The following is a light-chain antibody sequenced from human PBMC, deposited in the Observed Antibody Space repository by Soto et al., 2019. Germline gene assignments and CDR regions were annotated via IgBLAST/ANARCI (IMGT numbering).Light chain of an antibody. Sequence: DIQMTQSPSTLSASVGDRVTITCRASQSMNDWLAWYQQKPGKAPKVLIYDAPSLQSGVPSRFSGSGSGTEFTLTIDSLQSDDVAIYYCLRYNAFSQTFGQGTKVDIK. J-gene: IGKJ1*01. CDR3: LRYNAFSQT. V-gene: IGKV1-5*01. CDR1: QSMNDW. CDR2: DAP.